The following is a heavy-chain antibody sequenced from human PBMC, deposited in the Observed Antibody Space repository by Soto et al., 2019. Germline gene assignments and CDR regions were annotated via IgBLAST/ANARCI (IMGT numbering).Heavy chain of an antibody. D-gene: IGHD6-13*01. CDR3: ARDRAWENTGYSSSWFDY. J-gene: IGHJ4*02. CDR2: ISAYNGNT. CDR1: GYTFTRYG. Sequence: ASVKVSFKASGYTFTRYGISWLRQAPGQGLEWMGWISAYNGNTNYAQKLQGRVTMTTDTSTSTAYMELRSLRSDDTAVYYCARDRAWENTGYSSSWFDYWGQGTLVTVSS. V-gene: IGHV1-18*04.